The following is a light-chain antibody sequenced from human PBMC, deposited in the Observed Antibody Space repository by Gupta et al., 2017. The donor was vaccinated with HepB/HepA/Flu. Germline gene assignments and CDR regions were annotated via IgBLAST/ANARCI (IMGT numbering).Light chain of an antibody. V-gene: IGKV3-15*01. CDR3: QHEDNCPMT. Sequence: EIVMTQSPATLSVSPGERVTLSCRASQNIRSNLAWCQQKPGQAPRLLIYDVSNRATGIPARFSGSGSGTEFTLTISSLQSEDFAVYYCQHEDNCPMTFGQGTKVEYK. CDR2: DVS. CDR1: QNIRSN. J-gene: IGKJ1*01.